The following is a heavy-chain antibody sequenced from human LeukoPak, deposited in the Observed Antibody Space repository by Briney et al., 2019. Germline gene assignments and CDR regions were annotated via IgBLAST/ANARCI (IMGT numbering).Heavy chain of an antibody. CDR1: GFTFSSYA. CDR2: ISYDGSNK. CDR3: AKDDAYLTQLLCLHCDY. D-gene: IGHD2-2*01. Sequence: GGSLRLSCAASGFTFSSYAMHWVRQAPGKGLEWVAVISYDGSNKYYADSVKGRFTISRDNSKNTLYLQMNSLRAEDTAVYYCAKDDAYLTQLLCLHCDYWGQGTLVTVSS. J-gene: IGHJ4*02. V-gene: IGHV3-30-3*01.